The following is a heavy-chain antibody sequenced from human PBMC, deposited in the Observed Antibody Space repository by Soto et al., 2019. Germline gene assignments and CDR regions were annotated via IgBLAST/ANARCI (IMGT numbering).Heavy chain of an antibody. J-gene: IGHJ6*03. CDR3: ARRARPYFYYMDV. CDR1: GFTLSGYA. V-gene: IGHV3-64*01. D-gene: IGHD6-6*01. Sequence: EVQMAESGGGLAQPGGSLRLSCVASGFTLSGYAMDWVRQAPGKGLEYISGISSNGVGTYYANSVQGRFTISRDNSKNTVYLQMGSLRPEDMAVYYCARRARPYFYYMDVWGKGTTVTVSS. CDR2: ISSNGVGT.